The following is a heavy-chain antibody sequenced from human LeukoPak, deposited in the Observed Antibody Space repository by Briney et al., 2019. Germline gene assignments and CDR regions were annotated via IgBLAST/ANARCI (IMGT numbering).Heavy chain of an antibody. CDR2: IKQDGSEK. CDR3: ARGVVTRGWRYFDY. Sequence: GGSLRLSCAASGFTFSSYWMNWVRQAPGKGLEWVANIKQDGSEKYYVDSVKGRFTISRDNARNSLYLQMNSLRAEDTAVYFCARGVVTRGWRYFDYWGQGTLVTVSS. J-gene: IGHJ4*02. V-gene: IGHV3-7*04. D-gene: IGHD6-19*01. CDR1: GFTFSSYW.